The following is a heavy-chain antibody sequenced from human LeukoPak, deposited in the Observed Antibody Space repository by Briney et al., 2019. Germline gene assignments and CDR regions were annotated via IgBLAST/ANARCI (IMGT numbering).Heavy chain of an antibody. Sequence: SETLSLTCTVSGSSISSYYWSWIRQPPGKGLEWIGYIYYSGSTNYNPSLKSRVTISVDTSKNQFSLKLSSVTGADTAVYYCARGFWEYNFDYWGQGTLVTVSS. V-gene: IGHV4-59*01. CDR3: ARGFWEYNFDY. D-gene: IGHD3-3*01. CDR2: IYYSGST. CDR1: GSSISSYY. J-gene: IGHJ4*02.